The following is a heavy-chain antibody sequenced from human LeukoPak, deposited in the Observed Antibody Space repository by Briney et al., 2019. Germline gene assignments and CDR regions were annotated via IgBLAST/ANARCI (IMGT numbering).Heavy chain of an antibody. Sequence: GGSLRLSCAASGFTFSNYWMTWVRQAPGKGLEWVANINRDGSERYYVDSVKGRFTISRDDAKSSLYLQMNSPRAEDTAVYYCARRNAMDVWGQGTTVIVFS. J-gene: IGHJ6*02. CDR2: INRDGSER. CDR3: ARRNAMDV. CDR1: GFTFSNYW. V-gene: IGHV3-7*03.